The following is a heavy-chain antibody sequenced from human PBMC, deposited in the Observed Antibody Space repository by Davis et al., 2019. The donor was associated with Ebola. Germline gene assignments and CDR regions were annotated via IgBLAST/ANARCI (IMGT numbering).Heavy chain of an antibody. V-gene: IGHV3-30-3*01. CDR1: GFTFSSYA. CDR2: ISYDGSNK. CDR3: ASHSSHYYYYGMDV. J-gene: IGHJ6*02. Sequence: GGSLRLSCAASGFTFSSYAMHWVRQAPGKGLEWVAVISYDGSNKYYADSVKGRFTISRDNAKNSLYLQMNSLRAEDTALYYCASHSSHYYYYGMDVWGQGTTVTVSS. D-gene: IGHD3-22*01.